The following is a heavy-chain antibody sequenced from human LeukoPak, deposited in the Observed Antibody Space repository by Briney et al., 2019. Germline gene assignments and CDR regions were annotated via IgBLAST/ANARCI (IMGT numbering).Heavy chain of an antibody. CDR3: ARDAWYYDFWSGYATRYYYYYYMDV. D-gene: IGHD3-3*01. Sequence: PGGSLRLSCAASGFTFSSYWMSWVRQAPGEGLEGVANIKQDGSEKYYVDSVKGRVTISRDNAKNSLYMQMNSLRAEDTAVYYCARDAWYYDFWSGYATRYYYYYYMDVWGKGTTVTVSS. J-gene: IGHJ6*03. CDR1: GFTFSSYW. CDR2: IKQDGSEK. V-gene: IGHV3-7*01.